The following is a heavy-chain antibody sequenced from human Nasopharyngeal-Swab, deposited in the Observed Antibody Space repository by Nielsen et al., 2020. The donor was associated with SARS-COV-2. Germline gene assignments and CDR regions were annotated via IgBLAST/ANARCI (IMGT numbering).Heavy chain of an antibody. CDR3: ARDPRIAVDERGQEPYYFDY. CDR1: GYTFTSYG. V-gene: IGHV1-18*01. J-gene: IGHJ4*02. Sequence: ASVKVSCKASGYTFTSYGISWVRQAPGQGLEWMGRISAYNGNTNYAQKLQGRVTMTTDTSTSTAYMELRSLRSDDTAVYYCARDPRIAVDERGQEPYYFDYWGQGTLVTVSS. CDR2: ISAYNGNT. D-gene: IGHD6-19*01.